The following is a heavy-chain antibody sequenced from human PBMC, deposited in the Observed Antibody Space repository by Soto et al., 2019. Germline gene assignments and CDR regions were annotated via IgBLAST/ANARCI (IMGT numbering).Heavy chain of an antibody. Sequence: SVKVSCKASGGTFSSYTISWVRQAPGQGLEWLGRVIPILGIANYAQKFQGRVTITSDKSTSTAYTELSSLRSEDTAVYYCARVGPYDSQSYMFRYDRFDPWGQGTQVTVSS. CDR1: GGTFSSYT. D-gene: IGHD3-10*01. J-gene: IGHJ5*02. CDR3: ARVGPYDSQSYMFRYDRFDP. CDR2: VIPILGIA. V-gene: IGHV1-69*02.